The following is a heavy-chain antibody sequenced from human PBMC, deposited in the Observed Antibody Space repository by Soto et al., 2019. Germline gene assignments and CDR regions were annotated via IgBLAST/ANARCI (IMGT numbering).Heavy chain of an antibody. CDR2: VYSSGTT. CDR1: GGSINSYW. Sequence: NPSETLSLTCSVSGGSINSYWWSWIRQPAGKGLEWIGRVYSSGTTGYNPSLSSRATLSVETSKNQFSLKLSSVTAADTAVYYCARDIGSYAYGEGYWGQGIQVTVSS. J-gene: IGHJ4*02. V-gene: IGHV4-4*07. D-gene: IGHD3-10*01. CDR3: ARDIGSYAYGEGY.